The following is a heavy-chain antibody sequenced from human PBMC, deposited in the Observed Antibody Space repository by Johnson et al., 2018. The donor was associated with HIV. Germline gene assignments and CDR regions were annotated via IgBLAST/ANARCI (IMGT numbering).Heavy chain of an antibody. CDR3: ARDPRIGQQLVHAFDI. D-gene: IGHD6-13*01. V-gene: IGHV3-33*08. Sequence: VQLVESGGGVVQPGKSLTLSCVVSGLSFSNFGIHWVRQAPGKGPEWVAVISFDGNLKKYADSVKGRFTISRDNSKNTLYLQMTSLRAEDTALYYCARDPRIGQQLVHAFDIWGQGTMVTVSP. CDR2: ISFDGNLK. J-gene: IGHJ3*02. CDR1: GLSFSNFG.